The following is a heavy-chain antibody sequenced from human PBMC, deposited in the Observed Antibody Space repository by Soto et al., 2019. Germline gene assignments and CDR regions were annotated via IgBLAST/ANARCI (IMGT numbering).Heavy chain of an antibody. J-gene: IGHJ6*03. CDR3: ARASPSMVRGGNYYYMDV. V-gene: IGHV5-51*01. CDR1: GYSFTSYW. D-gene: IGHD3-10*01. Sequence: GESLKISCKGSGYSFTSYWIGWVRQMPGKGLEWMGIIYPGDSDTRYSPSFQGQVTISADKSISTAYLQWSSLKASDTAMYYCARASPSMVRGGNYYYMDVWGKGTTVTVSS. CDR2: IYPGDSDT.